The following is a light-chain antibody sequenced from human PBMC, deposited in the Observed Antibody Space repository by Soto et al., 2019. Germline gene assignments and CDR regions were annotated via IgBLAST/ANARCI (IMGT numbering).Light chain of an antibody. CDR1: SSDIGGYNS. CDR3: CSYAGSYTGV. Sequence: QSALTQPRSVSGSPGQSVTISCTGTSSDIGGYNSVSWYQQYPGRAPKLMIYDVSKRPSGIPDRFSGSKSGNTASLTFSGLQAEDEDDYYCCSYAGSYTGVFGGGTKLTVL. V-gene: IGLV2-11*01. J-gene: IGLJ2*01. CDR2: DVS.